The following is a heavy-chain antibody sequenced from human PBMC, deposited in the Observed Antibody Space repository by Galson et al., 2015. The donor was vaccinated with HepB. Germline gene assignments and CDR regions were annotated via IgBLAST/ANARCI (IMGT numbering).Heavy chain of an antibody. CDR3: ARDFAYDSSGYYDPYYYYGMDV. CDR1: DYTFTSYG. Sequence: SVKVSCKASDYTFTSYGISWVRQAPGQGLEWMGWISAYNGNTNYAQKLQGRVTMTTDTSTSTAYMELRSLRSDDTAVYYCARDFAYDSSGYYDPYYYYGMDVWGQGTTVTVSS. D-gene: IGHD3-22*01. J-gene: IGHJ6*02. V-gene: IGHV1-18*04. CDR2: ISAYNGNT.